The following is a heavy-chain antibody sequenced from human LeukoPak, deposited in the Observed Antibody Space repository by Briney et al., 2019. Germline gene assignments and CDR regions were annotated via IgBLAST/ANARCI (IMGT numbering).Heavy chain of an antibody. V-gene: IGHV3-23*01. J-gene: IGHJ4*02. CDR2: ISGSGSGGST. D-gene: IGHD5-24*01. Sequence: GGSLRLSCAASGFTVSSNYMSWVRQAPGKGLEWVSSISGSGSGGSTYYADSVKGRFTISRDNSKNTLYLQMNSLRAEDTAVYYCAKSGYNRFDYWGQGTLVTVSS. CDR3: AKSGYNRFDY. CDR1: GFTVSSNY.